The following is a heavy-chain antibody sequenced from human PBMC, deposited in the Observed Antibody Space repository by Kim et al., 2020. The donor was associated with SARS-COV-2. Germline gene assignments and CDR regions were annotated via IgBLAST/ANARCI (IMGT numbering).Heavy chain of an antibody. Sequence: GGSLRLSCAASGFTFSHDWMTWVRQAPGKGLEWVANINQDGSESYYVDSVKGRFTISRDNAKNSLYLQMHSLRVEDTAVYYRARSVFGAHYWRQGTLVSV. CDR2: INQDGSES. V-gene: IGHV3-7*01. CDR3: ARSVFGAHY. CDR1: GFTFSHDW. D-gene: IGHD3-10*02. J-gene: IGHJ4*02.